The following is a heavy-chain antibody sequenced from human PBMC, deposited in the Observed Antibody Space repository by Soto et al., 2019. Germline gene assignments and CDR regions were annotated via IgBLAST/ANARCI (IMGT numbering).Heavy chain of an antibody. V-gene: IGHV4-59*01. CDR2: IYYSVST. CDR1: GGSISAYY. J-gene: IGHJ5*02. Sequence: SETLSLTCTFSGGSISAYYWSWIRQPPGKGLEWIGHIYYSVSTNYSPSLKSRVTISIDTSKRQFSLKLRSVTAADTAVYYCAGVGSGSYYDFNWFAPWGQGKVVTVSS. D-gene: IGHD1-26*01. CDR3: AGVGSGSYYDFNWFAP.